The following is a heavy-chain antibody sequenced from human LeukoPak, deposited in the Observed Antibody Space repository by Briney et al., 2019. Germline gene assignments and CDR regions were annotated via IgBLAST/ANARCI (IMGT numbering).Heavy chain of an antibody. CDR2: INTNTGNP. V-gene: IGHV7-4-1*02. CDR3: ARVNVDSAMGIYYYYGMDV. CDR1: GYTFTTYA. Sequence: ASVKVSCKASGYTFTTYAVNWVQQAPGQGLEWMGWINTNTGNPTYGQGFTGRFVFSLDTSVSTAYLQISSLKAEDTAVYYCARVNVDSAMGIYYYYGMDVWGQGTTVTVSS. D-gene: IGHD5-18*01. J-gene: IGHJ6*02.